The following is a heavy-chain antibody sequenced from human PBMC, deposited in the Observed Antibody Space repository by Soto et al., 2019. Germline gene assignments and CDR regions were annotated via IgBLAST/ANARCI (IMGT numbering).Heavy chain of an antibody. J-gene: IGHJ4*02. D-gene: IGHD5-18*01. CDR3: ARASGMDTTQLDY. CDR1: GGTFSSYA. Sequence: ASVKVSCKASGGTFSSYAIRWVRQAPGQGLEWMGGIISIFGTEKYEQKFQRRVTITADESTSTDYMEMSSLRSEDTAVYYCARASGMDTTQLDYWGQGTLVTVSS. CDR2: IISIFGTE. V-gene: IGHV1-69*13.